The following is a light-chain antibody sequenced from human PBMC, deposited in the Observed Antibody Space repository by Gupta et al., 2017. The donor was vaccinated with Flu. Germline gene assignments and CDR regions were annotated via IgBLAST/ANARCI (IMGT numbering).Light chain of an antibody. CDR1: QSVSGS. CDR2: DAS. Sequence: EIVMTQSPATLSVSPGERATLSCRASQSVSGSLAWYQQKPGQAPRLLIYDASTRATGIPARFSGSGSGTEFTLTISSLQSEDFAVYYCQQYSNWPPFTFGQGTNLEIK. V-gene: IGKV3-15*01. J-gene: IGKJ2*01. CDR3: QQYSNWPPFT.